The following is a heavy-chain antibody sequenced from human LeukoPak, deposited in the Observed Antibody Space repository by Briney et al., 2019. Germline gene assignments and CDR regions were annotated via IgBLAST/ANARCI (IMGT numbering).Heavy chain of an antibody. D-gene: IGHD6-13*01. Sequence: GGSLRLSCAASGFTFSSYSMNWVRQAPGKGLEWVSSIDFTSRYIYNADSVKGRFTTSRDNAKNSLDLQMNSLKVEDTAVYYCATPAAGPGAEYSLYWGQGTLVIVSS. CDR1: GFTFSSYS. V-gene: IGHV3-21*01. J-gene: IGHJ1*01. CDR3: ATPAAGPGAEYSLY. CDR2: IDFTSRYI.